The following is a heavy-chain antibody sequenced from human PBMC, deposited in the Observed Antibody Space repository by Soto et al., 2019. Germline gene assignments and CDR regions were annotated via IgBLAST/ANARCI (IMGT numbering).Heavy chain of an antibody. V-gene: IGHV4-59*01. CDR3: ARTVIGGFDD. Sequence: SETLSLTCTVSGRSISSYYSTWIRQPPGKGLEWIGYIYYSGSTNYNPSLNSRVTISVDTSKNQFALKLSSVAFAGAAVYYCARTVIGGFDDRGQGTLVTVS. D-gene: IGHD3-16*02. CDR2: IYYSGST. J-gene: IGHJ4*02. CDR1: GRSISSYY.